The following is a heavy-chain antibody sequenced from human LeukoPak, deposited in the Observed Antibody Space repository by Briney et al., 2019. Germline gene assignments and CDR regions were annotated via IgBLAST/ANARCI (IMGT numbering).Heavy chain of an antibody. CDR1: GFTFSSYA. J-gene: IGHJ5*02. Sequence: GGSLRLSCAASGFTFSSYAMHWVRQAPGKGLEWVAVISYDGSNKYYADSVKGRFTISRDNSKNTLYLQMNSLRAEDTAVYYCARIQTSHSCWFDPWGQGTLVTVSS. D-gene: IGHD1/OR15-1a*01. CDR3: ARIQTSHSCWFDP. V-gene: IGHV3-30*04. CDR2: ISYDGSNK.